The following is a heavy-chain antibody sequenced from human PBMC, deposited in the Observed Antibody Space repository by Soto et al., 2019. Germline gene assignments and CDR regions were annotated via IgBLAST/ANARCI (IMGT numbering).Heavy chain of an antibody. Sequence: PGGSLRLSCAASGFTFDDYAMHLVRQAPGKGLEWVSGISWNSGSIGYADSVKGRFTISRDNAKNSLYLQMNSLRAEDTALYYCAKAEPERSGATTYYYYGMEVSGQGTTVTVSS. J-gene: IGHJ6*02. CDR1: GFTFDDYA. CDR3: AKAEPERSGATTYYYYGMEV. CDR2: ISWNSGSI. V-gene: IGHV3-9*01. D-gene: IGHD2-15*01.